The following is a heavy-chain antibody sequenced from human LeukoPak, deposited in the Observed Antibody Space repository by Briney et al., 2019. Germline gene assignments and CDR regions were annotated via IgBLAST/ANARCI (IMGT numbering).Heavy chain of an antibody. CDR2: IYHSGST. J-gene: IGHJ4*02. D-gene: IGHD3-22*01. V-gene: IGHV4-38-2*01. CDR1: GYSISSGYY. CDR3: ARPSSGYYRVDY. Sequence: SETLSLTCAVSGYSISSGYYWGWIRQPTGKGLEWIGSIYHSGSTYYNPSLKSRVTISVDTSKNQFSLKLSSVTAADTAVYYCARPSSGYYRVDYWGQGTLVTVSS.